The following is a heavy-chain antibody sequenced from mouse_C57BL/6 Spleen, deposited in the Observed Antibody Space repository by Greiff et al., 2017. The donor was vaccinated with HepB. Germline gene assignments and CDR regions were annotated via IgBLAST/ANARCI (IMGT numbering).Heavy chain of an antibody. Sequence: QVQLQQSGAELARPGASVKLSCKASGYTFTSYGISWVKHRTGQGLEWIGEIYPRSGNTYYNEKFKGKATLTADKSSSTAYMELRSLTSEDSAVYFCARLDYGNFRAWFAYWGQGTLVTVSA. V-gene: IGHV1-81*01. CDR2: IYPRSGNT. CDR1: GYTFTSYG. J-gene: IGHJ3*01. D-gene: IGHD2-1*01. CDR3: ARLDYGNFRAWFAY.